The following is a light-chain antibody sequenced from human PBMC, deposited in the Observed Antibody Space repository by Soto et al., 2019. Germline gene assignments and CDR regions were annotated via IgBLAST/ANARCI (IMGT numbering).Light chain of an antibody. CDR3: HHYGTSHFT. J-gene: IGKJ3*01. CDR2: DAS. CDR1: QSVSNN. Sequence: EIVMTQSPATLSVSPGERVTLSCRASQSVSNNLDWYQHKPGQAPRVLIYDASTRATGIPFRFSGSGSGTEFTLTISSLQSEDFAVYYCHHYGTSHFTFGPGTKVDI. V-gene: IGKV3-15*01.